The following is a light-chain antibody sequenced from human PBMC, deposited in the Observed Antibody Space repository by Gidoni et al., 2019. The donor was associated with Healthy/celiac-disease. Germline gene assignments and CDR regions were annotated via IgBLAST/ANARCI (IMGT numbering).Light chain of an antibody. V-gene: IGKV1-5*03. J-gene: IGKJ3*01. CDR1: QSISSW. CDR2: KAS. CDR3: QQYNSYSPVT. Sequence: DIHLPRLLSTLSASVGDRVTITCRASQSISSWLDWYQQKPGKAPKLLIYKASSVESGVPSRFSGSGSGTEFTLTISSLQPDDFATYYCQQYNSYSPVTFGPGTKVDIK.